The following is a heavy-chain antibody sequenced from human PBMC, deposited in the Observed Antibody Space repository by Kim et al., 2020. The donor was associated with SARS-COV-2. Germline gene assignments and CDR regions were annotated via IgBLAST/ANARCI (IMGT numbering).Heavy chain of an antibody. V-gene: IGHV3-23*01. J-gene: IGHJ4*02. CDR2: VRESGDTT. CDR1: GFAFNIYV. CDR3: TKDWQFDD. Sequence: GGSLRLSCAASGFAFNIYVMNWVRQTPGKGLEGVSTVRESGDTTYYADSVKGRFTISRDNSNNAVYLQMNSLRAEDTAVYYCTKDWQFDDWGQGTLVTVSS.